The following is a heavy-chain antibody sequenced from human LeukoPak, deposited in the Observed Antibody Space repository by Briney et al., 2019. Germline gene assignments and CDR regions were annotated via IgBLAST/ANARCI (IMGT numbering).Heavy chain of an antibody. D-gene: IGHD2-2*01. CDR1: GFTFSRDW. CDR2: IKQDGSEK. CDR3: ARDGLPVALNY. Sequence: TGGSLRLSCAASGFTFSRDWMSWVRQAPGKGLEWVANIKQDGSEKCYADSVKGRFTISRDNAKNSLYLEMNSLRAEDTAVYYCARDGLPVALNYWGQGTLVTVSS. J-gene: IGHJ4*02. V-gene: IGHV3-7*01.